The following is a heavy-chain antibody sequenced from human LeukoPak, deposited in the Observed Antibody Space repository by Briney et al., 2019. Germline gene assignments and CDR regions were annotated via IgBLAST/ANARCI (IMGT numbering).Heavy chain of an antibody. J-gene: IGHJ4*02. V-gene: IGHV3-53*01. CDR1: GFTVSTSY. Sequence: GGSLRLSCAASGFTVSTSYMNWVRQAPGKGLEWVSVIYGGGCTYYADSVRGRFTIPRDNSKNTLYLQMNSLRAEDTALYFCARGYSSGWPDFWGQGTLVTVSS. CDR3: ARGYSSGWPDF. CDR2: IYGGGCT. D-gene: IGHD6-25*01.